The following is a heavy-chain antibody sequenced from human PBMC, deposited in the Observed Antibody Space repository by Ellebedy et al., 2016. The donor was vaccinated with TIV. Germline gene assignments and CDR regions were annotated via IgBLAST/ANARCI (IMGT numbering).Heavy chain of an antibody. J-gene: IGHJ4*02. CDR1: GGSISSGDTY. V-gene: IGHV4-30-4*01. D-gene: IGHD1-26*01. CDR2: SFYSGST. CDR3: AKMGHLGATTADS. Sequence: MPSETLSLTCTVSGGSISSGDTYWNWLRQAPGKGLEWIGSSFYSGSTYYHPSLRSPASISVDTSKNQFSLRLRSVTAADTAVYYCAKMGHLGATTADSWGQGTLVTVSS.